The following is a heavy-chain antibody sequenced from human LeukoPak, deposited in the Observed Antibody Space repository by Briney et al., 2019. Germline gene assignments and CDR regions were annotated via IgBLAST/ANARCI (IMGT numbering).Heavy chain of an antibody. D-gene: IGHD3-3*01. CDR3: ARAYYDFWSGYYTPGYYYYMDV. V-gene: IGHV1-2*02. Sequence: ASVKVSCKASGYTFTSYDINWVRQATGQGLEWMGWINPNSGGTNYAQKFQGRVTMTRDTSISTAYMELSRLRSDDTAVYYCARAYYDFWSGYYTPGYYYYMDVWGKGTTVTVSS. CDR2: INPNSGGT. CDR1: GYTFTSYD. J-gene: IGHJ6*03.